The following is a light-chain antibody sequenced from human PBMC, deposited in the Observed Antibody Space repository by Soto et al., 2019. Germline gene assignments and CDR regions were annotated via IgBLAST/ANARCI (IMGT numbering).Light chain of an antibody. Sequence: DIHMTQSPSSLPASVGDRVTITCRASQSISSYLNWYQQKPGKAPKLLIYAASSLQSGVPSRFSGSGSGTDFTLTISSLQPEDFATYYCQQSYSTHSAFGPGTKVDIK. CDR3: QQSYSTHSA. CDR1: QSISSY. V-gene: IGKV1-39*01. J-gene: IGKJ3*01. CDR2: AAS.